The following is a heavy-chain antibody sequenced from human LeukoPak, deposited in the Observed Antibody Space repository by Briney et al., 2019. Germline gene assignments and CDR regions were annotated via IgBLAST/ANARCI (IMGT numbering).Heavy chain of an antibody. CDR3: ARDLKTSGWYGDFDY. V-gene: IGHV3-53*01. J-gene: IGHJ4*02. D-gene: IGHD6-19*01. CDR1: GFTFRNYC. Sequence: PGGSLRLSCAASGFTFRNYCMSWVRQAPGKGLEWVSAIFSGGSTFYADSVTGRFTISRDNSKNTVYLEMNSLRAEDTAVYYCARDLKTSGWYGDFDYWGQGTLVTVSS. CDR2: IFSGGST.